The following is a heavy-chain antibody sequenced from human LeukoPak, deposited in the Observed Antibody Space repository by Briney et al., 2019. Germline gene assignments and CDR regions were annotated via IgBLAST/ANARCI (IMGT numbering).Heavy chain of an antibody. CDR3: ARDGVGATFDRY. Sequence: PSETLSLTCTVSGYSISSGYYWGWIRQPPGKGLEWIGSIYHSGSTYYNPSLKSRVTISVDTSKNQFSLKLSSVTAADTAVYYCARDGVGATFDRYWGQGTLVTVSS. V-gene: IGHV4-38-2*02. D-gene: IGHD1-26*01. J-gene: IGHJ4*02. CDR1: GYSISSGYY. CDR2: IYHSGST.